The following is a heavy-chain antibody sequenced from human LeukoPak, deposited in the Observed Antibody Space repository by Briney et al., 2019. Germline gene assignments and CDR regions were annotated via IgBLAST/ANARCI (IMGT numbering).Heavy chain of an antibody. V-gene: IGHV4-59*11. CDR3: AREGITMVRGVTNFNWFDP. J-gene: IGHJ5*02. Sequence: TSETLSLTCTVSGGSITSHYWSWIRQPPGKRLEWIGYMFYTGRTNYNPSLKSRVTISVDTSKKQFSLKLSSVTAADTALYFCAREGITMVRGVTNFNWFDPWGQGTLVTVSS. CDR2: MFYTGRT. CDR1: GGSITSHY. D-gene: IGHD3-10*01.